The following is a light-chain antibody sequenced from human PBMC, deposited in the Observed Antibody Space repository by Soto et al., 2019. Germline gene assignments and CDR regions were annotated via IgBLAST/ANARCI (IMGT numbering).Light chain of an antibody. CDR1: QTISNY. CDR3: QQCYSSPLT. V-gene: IGKV1-39*01. J-gene: IGKJ4*01. Sequence: EIQLTQSPSSLSASVGARVTITRRASQTISNYLNWYQQQPGKAPKIVIYAASSLQSGVPSRFSGSGSGTDFTLTISSLQPEDFATYYCQQCYSSPLTFGGGTKVDIK. CDR2: AAS.